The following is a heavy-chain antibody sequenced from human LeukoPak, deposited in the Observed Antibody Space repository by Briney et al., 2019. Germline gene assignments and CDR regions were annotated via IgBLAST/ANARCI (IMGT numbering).Heavy chain of an antibody. CDR2: ISNSGSP. J-gene: IGHJ4*02. CDR1: GGSITIYY. V-gene: IGHV4-59*01. D-gene: IGHD5-12*01. Sequence: SETLSLTCTVSGGSITIYYRSWIRHPPGEGLGWIGYISNSGSPQYNPSSKSRVSTSVYTSTNPFSLKLSAVTAEDTAVYYCARESYSDNDELWGQGTLVTVSS. CDR3: ARESYSDNDEL.